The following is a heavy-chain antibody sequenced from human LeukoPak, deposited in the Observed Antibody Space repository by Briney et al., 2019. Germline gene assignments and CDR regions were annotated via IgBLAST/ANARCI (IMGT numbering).Heavy chain of an antibody. CDR2: IYYSGST. CDR3: ARGRYYYDSSGYYTGYYYYMDV. D-gene: IGHD3-22*01. CDR1: GGSISSYY. J-gene: IGHJ6*03. Sequence: PSETLSLTCTVSGGSISSYYWSWIRQPPGKGLEWIGYIYYSGSTNYNPSLKSRVTISVDTSKNQFSLKLSSVTAADTAVYYCARGRYYYDSSGYYTGYYYYMDVWGKGTTVTVPS. V-gene: IGHV4-59*01.